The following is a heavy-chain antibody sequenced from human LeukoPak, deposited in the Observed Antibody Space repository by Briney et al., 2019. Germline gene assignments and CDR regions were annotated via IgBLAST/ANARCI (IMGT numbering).Heavy chain of an antibody. CDR2: FDPEDGET. V-gene: IGHV1-24*01. CDR3: ATGRVVPALFDY. J-gene: IGHJ4*02. D-gene: IGHD2-2*01. CDR1: GYSATQLS. Sequence: ASVKVSCKVSGYSATQLSMHWVRQAPGKGLEWMGGFDPEDGETIYAQKFQGRVTMTEDTSTDTAYMELSSLRSEDTAVYYCATGRVVPALFDYWGQGTLVTVSS.